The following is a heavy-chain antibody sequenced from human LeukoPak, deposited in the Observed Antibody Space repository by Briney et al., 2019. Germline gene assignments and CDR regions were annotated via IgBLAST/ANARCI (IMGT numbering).Heavy chain of an antibody. J-gene: IGHJ4*02. CDR3: AKGGSVVGATKGSFDY. V-gene: IGHV3-30*02. Sequence: PGGPLTLPCTASGYTVRSCGKQCVRHAPGKGVEGVTCIRYDGSKEYYADSVRGRFTTSRDNSKNTLYLQMNSLRAEDTAVYYCAKGGSVVGATKGSFDYWGQGTLVTVSS. D-gene: IGHD1-26*01. CDR2: IRYDGSKE. CDR1: GYTVRSCG.